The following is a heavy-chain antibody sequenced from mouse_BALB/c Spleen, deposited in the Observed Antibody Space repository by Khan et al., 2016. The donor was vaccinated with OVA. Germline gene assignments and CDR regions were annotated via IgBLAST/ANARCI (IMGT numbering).Heavy chain of an antibody. Sequence: EVQLVEPGGGLVQPGGSRKLSCAASGFTFIDYGMAWVRQTPGKGSEWIAFISSVAYSIYYADTVTGRLTISREHAKYTLHLEMSSLLSDDTVMYYCARRGFAYWGQGTLVTVSA. V-gene: IGHV5-15*02. J-gene: IGHJ3*01. CDR1: GFTFIDYG. CDR3: ARRGFAY. CDR2: ISSVAYSI.